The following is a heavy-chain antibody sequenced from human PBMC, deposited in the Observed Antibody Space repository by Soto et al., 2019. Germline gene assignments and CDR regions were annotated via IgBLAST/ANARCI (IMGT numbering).Heavy chain of an antibody. D-gene: IGHD5-18*01. J-gene: IGHJ4*02. CDR3: ASGIQLWLRRINNGYSG. CDR2: IIPMFGTA. CDR1: GGTFSTYA. Sequence: QVQLVQSGAEVKKPESSVKVSCKAPGGTFSTYAISWVRQAPGPGLEWMGGIIPMFGTANYAQRFQDRVTITADESTYTVYMELSSLRSEDTAVYFCASGIQLWLRRINNGYSGWGQGTLVTVSS. V-gene: IGHV1-69*12.